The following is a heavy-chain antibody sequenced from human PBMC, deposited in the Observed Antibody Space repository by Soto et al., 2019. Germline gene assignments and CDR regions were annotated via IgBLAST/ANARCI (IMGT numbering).Heavy chain of an antibody. V-gene: IGHV4-59*08. Sequence: QVQLQESGPGLVKPSEILSLTCTVSGGSISSYYWSWIRQPPGKGLEWIGYIYDSGSTNYNPSLKSRVTISVDTSKNQFSLKLSSVTAADTAVYYCARLLWSRGDWFDPWGQGALVSVSS. CDR1: GGSISSYY. D-gene: IGHD3-10*01. CDR3: ARLLWSRGDWFDP. CDR2: IYDSGST. J-gene: IGHJ5*02.